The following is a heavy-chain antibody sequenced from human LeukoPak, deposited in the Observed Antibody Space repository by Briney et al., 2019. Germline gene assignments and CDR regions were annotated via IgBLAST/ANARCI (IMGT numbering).Heavy chain of an antibody. D-gene: IGHD5/OR15-5a*01. V-gene: IGHV3-7*02. J-gene: IGHJ4*02. CDR3: AAYDSVHGGLDY. CDR2: IKHDGSEK. Sequence: GWSLRLSCAGSGFTFNYWMTWVRQAPGKGLEWVANIKHDGSEKYYVDSVEGRFTISRDNAKNSLYLQMNSLRADDTAMYYCAAYDSVHGGLDYWGQGALVTVSS. CDR1: GFTFNYW.